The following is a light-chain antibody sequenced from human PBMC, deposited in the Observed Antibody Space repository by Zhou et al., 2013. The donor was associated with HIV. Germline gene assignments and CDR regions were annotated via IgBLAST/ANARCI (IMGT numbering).Light chain of an antibody. Sequence: DIQLTQSPSSVSASVGDRVTITCRASQGIGSWLAWYQQIPGTAPKLLIYGASSLPRGVPSRFSGSGSGTDFTLTISSLQPEDFATYYCQQSYSTPWTFGQGTKVEIK. J-gene: IGKJ1*01. CDR2: GAS. V-gene: IGKV1-12*02. CDR3: QQSYSTPWT. CDR1: QGIGSW.